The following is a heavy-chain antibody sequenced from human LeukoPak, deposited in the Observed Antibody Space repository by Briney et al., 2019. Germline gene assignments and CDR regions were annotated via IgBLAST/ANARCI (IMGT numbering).Heavy chain of an antibody. J-gene: IGHJ5*02. D-gene: IGHD2-2*01. Sequence: ASVRVSCKTSGYIFTDYDINWVRQATGQGLEWMGWMNPNSGNTGYAQKFQGRVTMTRNTSISTAYMELSSLRSGDTAVYYCARPHCSSTDCHPPEWFDPWGQGTLVTVSS. V-gene: IGHV1-8*01. CDR3: ARPHCSSTDCHPPEWFDP. CDR2: MNPNSGNT. CDR1: GYIFTDYD.